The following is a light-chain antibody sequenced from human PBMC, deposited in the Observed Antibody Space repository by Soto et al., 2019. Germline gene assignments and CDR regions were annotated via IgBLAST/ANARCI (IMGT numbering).Light chain of an antibody. J-gene: IGKJ2*01. Sequence: EIVMTQSPATLSVSPGERATLSCRASQSVSSNLAWYQQRLGQAPRLLIYGASNRAIGLPARFSGSGSKTQFTRTLSSLHSEDLAGYDCQQYSSWPHTFGRGPELEIK. CDR1: QSVSSN. CDR3: QQYSSWPHT. V-gene: IGKV3-15*01. CDR2: GAS.